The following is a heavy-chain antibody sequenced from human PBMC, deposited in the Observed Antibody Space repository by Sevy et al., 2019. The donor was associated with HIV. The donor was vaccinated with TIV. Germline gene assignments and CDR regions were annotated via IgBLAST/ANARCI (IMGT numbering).Heavy chain of an antibody. Sequence: GGSLRLSCEASGFTFSHAWMSWVRQAPGKGLEWVGRIKSKPDGGTTDYAAPVKGRFTISRDDSKNTLFLQMNSLKTEETAVYYCSTDPIIVLLVTDGMDVWGQGTTVTVSS. CDR3: STDPIIVLLVTDGMDV. CDR2: IKSKPDGGTT. V-gene: IGHV3-15*01. J-gene: IGHJ6*02. D-gene: IGHD2-8*02. CDR1: GFTFSHAW.